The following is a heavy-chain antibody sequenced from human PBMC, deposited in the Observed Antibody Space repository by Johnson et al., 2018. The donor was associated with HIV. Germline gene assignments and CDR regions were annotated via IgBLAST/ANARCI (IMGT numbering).Heavy chain of an antibody. D-gene: IGHD5-12*01. J-gene: IGHJ3*02. Sequence: QVQLVESGGGVVQPGRSLRLSCAASGFAFSNYGMHWVRQAPGKGLEWVAVISFDGSNKYYADSVKGRFTISRDNSKNTLYLQMNSLRAEDTAVYYCARDESGYDEGFDAFDIWGQGTMVTVSS. V-gene: IGHV3-30*03. CDR2: ISFDGSNK. CDR3: ARDESGYDEGFDAFDI. CDR1: GFAFSNYG.